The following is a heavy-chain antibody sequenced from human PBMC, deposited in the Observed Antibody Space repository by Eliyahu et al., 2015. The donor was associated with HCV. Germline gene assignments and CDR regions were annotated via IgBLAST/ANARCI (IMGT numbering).Heavy chain of an antibody. CDR3: AIAGIPMAGKDFHH. CDR1: GYSFTNYW. D-gene: IGHD6-19*01. J-gene: IGHJ1*01. V-gene: IGHV5-51*03. CDR2: IFPGDSDI. Sequence: EVQLVQSGAXVKKPGESLKISCKGSGYSFTNYWIGWVRQMPGKGLEWMGIIFPGDSDIRYSPSFQGQVTISADKSISIAYLQWSSLKASDSAMYFCAIAGIPMAGKDFHHWGQGTLVTVSS.